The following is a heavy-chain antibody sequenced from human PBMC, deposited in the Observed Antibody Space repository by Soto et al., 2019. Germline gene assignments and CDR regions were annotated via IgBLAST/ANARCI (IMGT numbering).Heavy chain of an antibody. D-gene: IGHD2-2*01. CDR3: ALLVGCSSTSCPYNWFDP. CDR1: GGSISSSSYY. J-gene: IGHJ5*02. V-gene: IGHV4-39*07. Sequence: SETLSLTCTVSGGSISSSSYYWGWIRQPPGKGLEWIGSIYYSGSTYYNPSLKSRVTISEDTPKNQFSLKVTSVTAADTAVYYCALLVGCSSTSCPYNWFDPRGQGTLVT. CDR2: IYYSGST.